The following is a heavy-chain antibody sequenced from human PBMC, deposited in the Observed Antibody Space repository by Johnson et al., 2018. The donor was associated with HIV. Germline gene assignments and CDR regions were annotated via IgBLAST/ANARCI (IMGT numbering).Heavy chain of an antibody. CDR1: GFTFSDFF. CDR3: ARAPHDAFDV. CDR2: MSTSGSTK. Sequence: VQLVESGGGVVQPGRSLRLSCAASGFTFSDFFMSWIRQAPGKGLEWVAYMSTSGSTKFYADSVKGRFTISRDNSKDTVYLQMNSLRDEDTAVYYCARAPHDAFDVWGQGTMVTVSS. V-gene: IGHV3-11*01. J-gene: IGHJ3*01.